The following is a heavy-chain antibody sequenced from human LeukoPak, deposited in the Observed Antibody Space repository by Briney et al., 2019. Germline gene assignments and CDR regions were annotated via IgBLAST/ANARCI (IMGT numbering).Heavy chain of an antibody. CDR2: ISQSAGST. Sequence: GGSLRLSCAASGFTYSNFAMAWVRQAPGKGLEWVSAISQSAGSTYYADSVKGRFTISRDNSKNTLYLQMNSLRAEDTALYYCARARNDYDSNGFSVLDYWGQGTLVTVSS. V-gene: IGHV3-23*01. CDR3: ARARNDYDSNGFSVLDY. D-gene: IGHD3-22*01. J-gene: IGHJ4*02. CDR1: GFTYSNFA.